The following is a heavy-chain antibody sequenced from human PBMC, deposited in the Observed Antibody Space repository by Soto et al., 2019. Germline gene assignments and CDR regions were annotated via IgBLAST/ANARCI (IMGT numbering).Heavy chain of an antibody. V-gene: IGHV3-30-3*01. CDR3: ARSRNGAVADSINF. D-gene: IGHD2-8*01. CDR2: ISRDGSSK. Sequence: PGGSLRLSCAASGFSFSRYAMHWVRQAPGGGLEWVAVISRDGSSKYYGDSVKGRFTVSRDNSNNTLFLSMTSLRPDDTGVFYCARSRNGAVADSINFWGQGTLVTVSS. J-gene: IGHJ4*02. CDR1: GFSFSRYA.